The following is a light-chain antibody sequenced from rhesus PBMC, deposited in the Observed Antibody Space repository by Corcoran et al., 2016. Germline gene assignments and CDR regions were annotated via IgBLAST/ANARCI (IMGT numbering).Light chain of an antibody. CDR1: QSVGSY. CDR2: GAS. Sequence: ETVVTQSPATLSLSPGERATLSCRASQSVGSYLAWYPQKPGQAPRLLIYGASSRATGIPDRVSGSGSGTDFTLTISSLEPEDVGVYYCQQSSNLSPSFGQGTKVEIK. J-gene: IGKJ2*01. CDR3: QQSSNLSPS. V-gene: IGKV3-24*04.